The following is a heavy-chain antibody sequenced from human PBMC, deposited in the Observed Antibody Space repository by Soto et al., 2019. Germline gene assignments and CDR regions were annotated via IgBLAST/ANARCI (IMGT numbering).Heavy chain of an antibody. V-gene: IGHV4-39*01. Sequence: SETLSLTCTVSGGSISSITYYWGWIRQPPGQGLVWIGIMSYGGSTYSNPSLESRVTISVDTSKSLFSLKLNSVTAADTDVYYCAKQESRTYDCTSGVPAWFDYWGQGTLVTVSS. D-gene: IGHD3-10*01. CDR2: MSYGGST. CDR1: GGSISSITYY. CDR3: AKQESRTYDCTSGVPAWFDY. J-gene: IGHJ4*02.